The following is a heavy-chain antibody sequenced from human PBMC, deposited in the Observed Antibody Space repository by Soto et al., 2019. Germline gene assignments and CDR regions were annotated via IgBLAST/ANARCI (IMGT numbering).Heavy chain of an antibody. J-gene: IGHJ4*02. D-gene: IGHD2-2*01. Sequence: GGSLRLSCAASGFTFSSYAMSWVRQAPGKGLEWVSAISGSGGSTYYADSVKGRFTISRDNSKNTLYLQMNSLRAEDTAVYYCATCYYCSSTSSAGAGFDYWGQGTLVTVSS. V-gene: IGHV3-23*01. CDR3: ATCYYCSSTSSAGAGFDY. CDR2: ISGSGGST. CDR1: GFTFSSYA.